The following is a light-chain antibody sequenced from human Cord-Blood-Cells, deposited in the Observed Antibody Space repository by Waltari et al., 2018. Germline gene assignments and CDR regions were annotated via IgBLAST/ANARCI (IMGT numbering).Light chain of an antibody. Sequence: QSALTQPPSASGSPGQSVTISCTGTSSDVGGYNYVSWYQQHPGKAPKLMIYEVSKQPSGVPDRFSGSKSGNTAALTVSVLQAEDEADYYCSSYAGSNKLVFGGGTKLTVL. CDR3: SSYAGSNKLV. J-gene: IGLJ2*01. CDR1: SSDVGGYNY. CDR2: EVS. V-gene: IGLV2-8*01.